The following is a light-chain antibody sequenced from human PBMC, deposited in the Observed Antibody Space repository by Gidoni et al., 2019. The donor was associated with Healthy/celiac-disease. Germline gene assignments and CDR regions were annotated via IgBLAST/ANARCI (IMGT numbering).Light chain of an antibody. J-gene: IGKJ2*01. V-gene: IGKV3-20*01. Sequence: ELVLTQSPGTLSLSPGERATLSCRASQSVSSYYLAWYQQKPGQAPRLLIYGASSRATGIPDRFSGSGSGTDFTLTISRLEPEDFAVYYCQHYGGSPPLYTFXQXTKLEIK. CDR3: QHYGGSPPLYT. CDR1: QSVSSYY. CDR2: GAS.